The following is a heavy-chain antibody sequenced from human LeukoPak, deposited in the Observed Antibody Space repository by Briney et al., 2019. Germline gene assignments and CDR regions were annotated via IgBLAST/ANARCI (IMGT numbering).Heavy chain of an antibody. CDR1: GGTFSSYA. D-gene: IGHD3-10*01. V-gene: IGHV1-69*06. J-gene: IGHJ6*04. Sequence: SVKVSCKASGGTFSSYAISWVRQAPGQGLEWMGGIIPIFGTANYAQKFQGRVTITADKSTSTAYMELSSLKSEDTAVYYCARDGSGSTYYYGMDVWGKGTTVTVSS. CDR3: ARDGSGSTYYYGMDV. CDR2: IIPIFGTA.